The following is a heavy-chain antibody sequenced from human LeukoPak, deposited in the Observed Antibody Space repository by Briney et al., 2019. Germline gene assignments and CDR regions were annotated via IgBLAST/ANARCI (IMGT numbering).Heavy chain of an antibody. D-gene: IGHD2-15*01. V-gene: IGHV4-59*06. CDR2: IYYSGST. CDR3: AWGYCSGGSCKPLDY. CDR1: GGSISSYY. J-gene: IGHJ4*02. Sequence: PSETLSLTCTVSGGSISSYYWSWIRQPPGKGLEWIGYIYYSGSTYYNPSLKSRVTISVDTSKNQFSLKLSSVTAADTAVYYCAWGYCSGGSCKPLDYWGQGTLVTVSS.